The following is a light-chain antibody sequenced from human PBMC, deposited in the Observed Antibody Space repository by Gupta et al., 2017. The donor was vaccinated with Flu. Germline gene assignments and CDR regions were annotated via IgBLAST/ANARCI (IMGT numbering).Light chain of an antibody. J-gene: IGKJ2*03. CDR3: QQMNSYWYS. CDR2: QVS. V-gene: IGKV1-5*03. CDR1: RTW. Sequence: RTWFAWYQHKPGQTPKLLIYQVSNLQSGVPSRFSGGGSGTEFTLTITNLQPYDSATYYCQQMNSYWYSFGQGTKLEIK.